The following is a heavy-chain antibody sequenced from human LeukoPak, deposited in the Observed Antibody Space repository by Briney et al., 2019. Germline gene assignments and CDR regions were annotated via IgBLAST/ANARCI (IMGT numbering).Heavy chain of an antibody. CDR1: GYTFTGYY. D-gene: IGHD1-26*01. CDR3: ARDFRSYTASVDY. CDR2: INPNSGGT. V-gene: IGHV1-2*02. Sequence: ASVKVSCKASGYTFTGYYMHWVRQAPGQGLEWMGWINPNSGGTNYAQKFQGRVTMTRDTSISTAYMELSRLRSDGTAVYYCARDFRSYTASVDYWGQGTLVTVSS. J-gene: IGHJ4*02.